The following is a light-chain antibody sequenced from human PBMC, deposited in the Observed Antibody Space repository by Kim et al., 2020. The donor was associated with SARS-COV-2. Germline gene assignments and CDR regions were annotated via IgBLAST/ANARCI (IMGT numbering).Light chain of an antibody. V-gene: IGLV1-47*01. CDR2: RNN. J-gene: IGLJ2*01. CDR3: AAWDDSLSGPV. Sequence: GYRATMSYVGSRCSMESNDVYWYQQLPGTAPKRLSYRNNQRPSGVPYRVSGSSSGTSASLAIRGLRCENDADYYCAAWDDSLSGPVFGGGTKLTVL. CDR1: RCSMESND.